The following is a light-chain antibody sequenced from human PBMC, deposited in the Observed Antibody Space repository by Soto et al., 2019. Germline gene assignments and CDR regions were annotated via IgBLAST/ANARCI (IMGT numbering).Light chain of an antibody. V-gene: IGKV4-1*01. CDR2: WAS. J-gene: IGKJ5*01. CDR1: QSVLYSSNNKNY. CDR3: QQYYSTPVT. Sequence: IVMTQSPDSLAVSLGERATINCKSSQSVLYSSNNKNYLAWYQQKPGQPPKLLIYWASTRASGVPDRFSGSGSGTDFTLTISSLQAEDVAVYYCQQYYSTPVTFGQGTRLEI.